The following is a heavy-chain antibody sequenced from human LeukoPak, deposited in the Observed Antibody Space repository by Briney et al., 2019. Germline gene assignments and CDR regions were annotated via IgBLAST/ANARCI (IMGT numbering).Heavy chain of an antibody. CDR2: INSVGSST. J-gene: IGHJ4*02. D-gene: IGHD2-15*01. Sequence: PGGSLRLSCAASGFTFSSFWMHWVRQAPGKGLVWVSRINSVGSSTSYADSVKGRFTISRDNAKNTLYLQMNSLRAEDTAVYYCVRGGPGYCSGASCSGLDSWGQGTLVTVSS. CDR1: GFTFSSFW. V-gene: IGHV3-74*01. CDR3: VRGGPGYCSGASCSGLDS.